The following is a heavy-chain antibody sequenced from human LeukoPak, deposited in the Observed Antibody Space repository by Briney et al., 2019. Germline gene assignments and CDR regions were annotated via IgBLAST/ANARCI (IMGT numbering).Heavy chain of an antibody. CDR2: ISAYNGNT. Sequence: GASVKVSCKASGYTFTSYGISWVRQAPGQGLEWMGWISAYNGNTNYAQKLQGRVTMTTDTSTSTAYMELRSLRSDDTAVYYCARDVIPGYSSSFRAQQNRFDPWGQGTLVTVSS. CDR1: GYTFTSYG. D-gene: IGHD6-13*01. J-gene: IGHJ5*02. CDR3: ARDVIPGYSSSFRAQQNRFDP. V-gene: IGHV1-18*01.